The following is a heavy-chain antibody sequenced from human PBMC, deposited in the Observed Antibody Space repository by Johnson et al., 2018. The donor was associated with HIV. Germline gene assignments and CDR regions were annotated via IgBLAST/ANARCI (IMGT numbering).Heavy chain of an antibody. CDR3: ARARDWNYGDI. J-gene: IGHJ3*02. CDR2: TTPSGGGT. Sequence: VQLVESGGGLVQPGGSLRLSCAASGFTFSSYAMSWVRQAPGKGLEWVSATTPSGGGTYYADSVKGRFTISRDNSKNTLYLQMNSLRAEDTAVYYCARARDWNYGDIWGQGTMVTVSS. D-gene: IGHD1-7*01. CDR1: GFTFSSYA. V-gene: IGHV3-23*04.